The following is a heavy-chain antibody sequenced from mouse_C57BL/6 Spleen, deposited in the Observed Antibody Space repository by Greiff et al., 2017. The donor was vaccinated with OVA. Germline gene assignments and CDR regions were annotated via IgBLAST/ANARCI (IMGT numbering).Heavy chain of an antibody. CDR1: GYAFTNYL. Sequence: QVQLQQSGAELVRPGTSVKVSCKASGYAFTNYLIEWVKQRPGQGLEWIGVINPGSGGTNYNEKFKGKATLTADKSSSTAYMQLSSLTSEDSAVYFCARGQLGLDWYFDVWGTGTTVTVSS. V-gene: IGHV1-54*01. CDR2: INPGSGGT. D-gene: IGHD4-1*02. J-gene: IGHJ1*03. CDR3: ARGQLGLDWYFDV.